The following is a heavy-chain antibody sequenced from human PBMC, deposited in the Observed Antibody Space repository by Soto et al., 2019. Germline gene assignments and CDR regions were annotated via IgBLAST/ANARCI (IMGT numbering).Heavy chain of an antibody. Sequence: PGWSLRLSCAASGFTFSNYGMHWVRQAPGKGLEWVAVISYDGSNKYYADSVKGRFTISRDNSKSTLYLQMNSMRAEDTAVYYCTTDGLAGYGMDVWGQGTTGTGSS. J-gene: IGHJ6*02. V-gene: IGHV3-30*03. CDR2: ISYDGSNK. CDR3: TTDGLAGYGMDV. D-gene: IGHD6-19*01. CDR1: GFTFSNYG.